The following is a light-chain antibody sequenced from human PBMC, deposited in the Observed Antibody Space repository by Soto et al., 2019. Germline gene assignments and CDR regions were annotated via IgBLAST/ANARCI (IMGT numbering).Light chain of an antibody. CDR1: QSISRS. CDR2: DAP. J-gene: IGKJ1*01. Sequence: TQSPAARTLSPGETATLCSIPSQSISRSLAWQQQGRGQAPRHLTLDAPSSATVFPARHRSSGSGTRFAHPIGRLEPGDFEVYYCQQRSRWPRTFGRGTKVDIK. V-gene: IGKV3-11*01. CDR3: QQRSRWPRT.